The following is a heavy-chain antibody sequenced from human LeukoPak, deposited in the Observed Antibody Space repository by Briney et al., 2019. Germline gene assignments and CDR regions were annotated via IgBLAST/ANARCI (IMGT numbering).Heavy chain of an antibody. CDR3: ARDPLPPTHGFDY. CDR1: GGTFSSYA. CDR2: IIPIFGTA. Sequence: SVKVSCKASGGTFSSYAISWVRQAPGQGLEWMGGIIPIFGTADYAQKFQGRVTITADESTSTAYMELSSLRSEDTAVYYCARDPLPPTHGFDYWGQGTLVTVSS. V-gene: IGHV1-69*13. J-gene: IGHJ4*02.